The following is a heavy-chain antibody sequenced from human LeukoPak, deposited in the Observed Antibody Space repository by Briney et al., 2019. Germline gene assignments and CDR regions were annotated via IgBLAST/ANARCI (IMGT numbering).Heavy chain of an antibody. D-gene: IGHD3-22*01. CDR2: MNPNSGNT. CDR1: GYTFTSYD. J-gene: IGHJ3*02. CDR3: AVPYYYDSSGDDAFDI. V-gene: IGHV1-8*01. Sequence: GSVKASCKASGYTFTSYDINWVRQATGQGLEWMGWMNPNSGNTGYAQKFQGRVTMTRNTSISTAYMELSSLRSEDTAVYYCAVPYYYDSSGDDAFDIWGQGTMVTVSS.